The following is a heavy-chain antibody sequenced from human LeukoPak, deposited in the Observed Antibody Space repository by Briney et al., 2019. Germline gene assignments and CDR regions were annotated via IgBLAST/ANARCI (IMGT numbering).Heavy chain of an antibody. CDR1: GFTFSSYT. CDR3: AKPLSNGWYLDYFDS. D-gene: IGHD6-19*01. Sequence: GGSLRLSCAASGFTFSSYTMSWVRQAPGKGLEWVSAISGSGGSTYYADSVKGRFTISRDNSKNTLYLQMNSLRAEDTAVYYCAKPLSNGWYLDYFDSWGQGTLVTVSS. CDR2: ISGSGGST. J-gene: IGHJ4*02. V-gene: IGHV3-23*01.